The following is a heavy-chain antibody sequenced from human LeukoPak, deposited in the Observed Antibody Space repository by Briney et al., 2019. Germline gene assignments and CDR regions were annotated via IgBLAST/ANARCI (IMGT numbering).Heavy chain of an antibody. J-gene: IGHJ1*01. Sequence: GGSLRLSCAASGFSFNTYATSWVRQAPGKGLEWVSAISNTGGSTYYADSVKGRFTISRDKPKNTLSLQMNSLRAEDTAVYYCAQQVGYCSSGSCYFTYWGQGTLVTVSS. CDR2: ISNTGGST. D-gene: IGHD2-15*01. CDR3: AQQVGYCSSGSCYFTY. CDR1: GFSFNTYA. V-gene: IGHV3-23*01.